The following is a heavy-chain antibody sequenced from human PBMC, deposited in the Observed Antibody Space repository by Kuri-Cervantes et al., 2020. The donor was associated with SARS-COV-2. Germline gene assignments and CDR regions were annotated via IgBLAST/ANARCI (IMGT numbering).Heavy chain of an antibody. V-gene: IGHV4-39*01. CDR3: ARQGASNWFDP. CDR1: GDSISNTNYY. J-gene: IGHJ5*02. Sequence: SETLSLTCTVSGDSISNTNYYWGWIRQPPGKGLEWIGSVSYSGSAYYNPSLKSRVTIFVDTSKNQLSLWLTSVTAADTAVYYCARQGASNWFDPWGQGTLVTVSS. CDR2: VSYSGSA.